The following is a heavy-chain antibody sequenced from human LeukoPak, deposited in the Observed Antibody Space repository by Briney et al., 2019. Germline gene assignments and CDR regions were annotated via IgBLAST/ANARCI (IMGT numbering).Heavy chain of an antibody. Sequence: GGSLTLSCAASGFTFSSYWMHWVRQAPWKGLVWVSRINSDGSTTNYADSVKGRFTISRDNAENTLYLQMNGLRVEDKAVYYCTRRVSATRWFEPWGQGTLVTVSS. CDR2: INSDGSTT. D-gene: IGHD2-15*01. J-gene: IGHJ5*02. CDR1: GFTFSSYW. CDR3: TRRVSATRWFEP. V-gene: IGHV3-74*01.